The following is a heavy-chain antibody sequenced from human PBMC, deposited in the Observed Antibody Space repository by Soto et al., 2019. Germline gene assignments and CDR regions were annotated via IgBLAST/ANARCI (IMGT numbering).Heavy chain of an antibody. Sequence: EVRLVESGGGLVQPGGSLRLSCAASGFTVSSNYMSWVRQAPGKGLEWVSVIYSGGSTYYADSVKGRFTISRDNSKNTLYLQMNSLRAEDTAVYYCARGYYGSGSHLLYDYWGQGTLVTVSS. J-gene: IGHJ4*02. D-gene: IGHD3-10*01. CDR1: GFTVSSNY. CDR3: ARGYYGSGSHLLYDY. CDR2: IYSGGST. V-gene: IGHV3-66*01.